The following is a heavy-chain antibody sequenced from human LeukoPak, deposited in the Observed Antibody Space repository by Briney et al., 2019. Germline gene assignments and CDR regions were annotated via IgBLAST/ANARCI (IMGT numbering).Heavy chain of an antibody. D-gene: IGHD3-10*01. V-gene: IGHV3-74*01. CDR1: GFTFSSYW. J-gene: IGHJ6*03. CDR2: INSDGSST. CDR3: ARAYYYGSGNYYYYMDV. Sequence: QPGGSLRLSCAASGFTFSSYWMHWVRQAPGKGLVWVSRINSDGSSTSYADSVKGRFTISRDNAKNTLYLQMNSLRAQDTAVYYCARAYYYGSGNYYYYMDVWGKGTTVTISS.